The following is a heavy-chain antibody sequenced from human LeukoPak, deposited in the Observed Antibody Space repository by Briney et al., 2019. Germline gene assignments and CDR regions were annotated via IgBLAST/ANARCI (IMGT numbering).Heavy chain of an antibody. CDR1: GYSSTSYW. D-gene: IGHD6-19*01. CDR3: ARQAVAGTAQFDY. J-gene: IGHJ4*02. CDR2: IYPGDSDT. V-gene: IGHV5-51*01. Sequence: GESLKISCKGSGYSSTSYWIGWVRQMPGKGLEWMGIIYPGDSDTRYRPSFQGQVTISADKSISTAYLQWSSLKASDTAMYYCARQAVAGTAQFDYWGQGTLVTVSS.